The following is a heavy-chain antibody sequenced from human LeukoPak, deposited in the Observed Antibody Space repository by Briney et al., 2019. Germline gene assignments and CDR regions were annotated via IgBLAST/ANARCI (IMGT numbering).Heavy chain of an antibody. CDR2: IYSSGRT. Sequence: SETLSLTCTVSGGSIRSHYWTWVRQAAGKGLEWIGRIYSSGRTDSNQSLKSRVTTSVDTSKNQFSLKLSSVTAADTAVYYCARGGPERDYYHYYMDSWGKGTPVTVSS. J-gene: IGHJ6*03. CDR1: GGSIRSHY. V-gene: IGHV4-4*07. CDR3: ARGGPERDYYHYYMDS.